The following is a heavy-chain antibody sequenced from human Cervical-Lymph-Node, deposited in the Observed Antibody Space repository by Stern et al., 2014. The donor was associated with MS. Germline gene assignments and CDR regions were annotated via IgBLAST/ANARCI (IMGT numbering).Heavy chain of an antibody. J-gene: IGHJ4*02. Sequence: VQLVQSGAEVKKPGASVKVSCMASRYTFTSYYMHWVRQAPRQGLEWVGMLNPIDGSTTYAQKFQGRVTISRDTSTTTVFMELSGLRSEDTAEYYCVRDLEAVTGTEDDYWGQGTLVTVSS. V-gene: IGHV1-46*03. CDR3: VRDLEAVTGTEDDY. CDR1: RYTFTSYY. CDR2: LNPIDGST. D-gene: IGHD6-19*01.